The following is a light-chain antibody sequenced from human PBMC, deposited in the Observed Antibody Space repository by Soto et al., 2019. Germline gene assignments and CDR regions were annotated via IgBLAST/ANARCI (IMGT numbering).Light chain of an antibody. CDR2: GAS. V-gene: IGKV3-15*01. J-gene: IGKJ1*01. CDR1: QSIGTN. Sequence: EIVMTQSPATQSVSPGERATLSGRASQSIGTNLAWYQQKPGQAPRLLIYGASTRATGIPARFGGSGSGTEFTLTISSLQSEDFAVYHCHQYNKWPPGTFGQGTKVEIK. CDR3: HQYNKWPPGT.